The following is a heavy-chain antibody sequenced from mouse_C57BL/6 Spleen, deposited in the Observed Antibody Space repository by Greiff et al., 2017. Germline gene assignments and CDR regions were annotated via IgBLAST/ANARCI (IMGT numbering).Heavy chain of an antibody. CDR2: ISSGGDYI. J-gene: IGHJ1*03. D-gene: IGHD1-1*01. CDR1: GFTFSSYA. CDR3: TRIRSSYGYFDV. Sequence: EVMLVESGEGLVKPGGSLKLSCAASGFTFSSYAMSWVRQTPEKRLEWVAYISSGGDYIYYADTVKGRFTISRDNARNTLYLQMSSLKSEDTAMYYCTRIRSSYGYFDVWGTGTTVTVSS. V-gene: IGHV5-9-1*02.